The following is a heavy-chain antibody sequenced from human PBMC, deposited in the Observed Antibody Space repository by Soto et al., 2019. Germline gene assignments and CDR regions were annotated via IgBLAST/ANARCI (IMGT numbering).Heavy chain of an antibody. V-gene: IGHV3-74*01. Sequence: GGSLRLACAASGFTFSSYWMHWVRQAPGKGLVWVSRINSDGSSTSYADSVKGRFTISRDNAKNTLYLQMNSLRAEDTAVYYCAREYYDFWSGPYGMDVWGQGTTVTVSS. D-gene: IGHD3-3*01. J-gene: IGHJ6*02. CDR3: AREYYDFWSGPYGMDV. CDR1: GFTFSSYW. CDR2: INSDGSST.